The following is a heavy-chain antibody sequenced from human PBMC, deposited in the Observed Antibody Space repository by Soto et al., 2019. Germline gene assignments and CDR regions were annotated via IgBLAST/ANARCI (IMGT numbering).Heavy chain of an antibody. CDR3: AKDAGEDAFDI. CDR1: GFTFRSYG. J-gene: IGHJ3*02. V-gene: IGHV3-30*18. CDR2: ISYDGSNK. Sequence: ESGGGVVQPGRSLRLSCAASGFTFRSYGMHWVRQAPGKGLEWVAVISYDGSNKYYADSVKGRFTISRDNSKNTLYLQMNSLRAEDTAVYYCAKDAGEDAFDIWGQGTMVTVSS.